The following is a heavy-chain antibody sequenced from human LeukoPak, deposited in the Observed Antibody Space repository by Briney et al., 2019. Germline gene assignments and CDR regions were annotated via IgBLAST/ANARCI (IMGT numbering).Heavy chain of an antibody. V-gene: IGHV4-61*09. D-gene: IGHD6-6*01. CDR1: GGSISRGVYY. CDR2: VYPSGTT. CDR3: ARLYSSASIGVHYFDY. J-gene: IGHJ4*02. Sequence: SETLSLTCTVSGGSISRGVYYWSWIRQPAGKGLEWIGHVYPSGTTNYDPSLKSRVTISVDTSKNQFSPKLSSVTAADTAIYYCARLYSSASIGVHYFDYWGQGTLVTVSS.